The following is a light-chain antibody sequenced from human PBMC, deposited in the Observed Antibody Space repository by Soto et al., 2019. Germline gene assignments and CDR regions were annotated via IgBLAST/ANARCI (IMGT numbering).Light chain of an antibody. Sequence: EIVLTQSPCTLSLSPGERATLSRRASQSVSSSYLAWYQQKPGQAPRLLIYGASSRATGIPDRFSGSGSGTDFTLTISRLEPEAFAVYYCQQYGSSPSWTFGQGTKVEIK. V-gene: IGKV3-20*01. CDR2: GAS. CDR1: QSVSSSY. J-gene: IGKJ1*01. CDR3: QQYGSSPSWT.